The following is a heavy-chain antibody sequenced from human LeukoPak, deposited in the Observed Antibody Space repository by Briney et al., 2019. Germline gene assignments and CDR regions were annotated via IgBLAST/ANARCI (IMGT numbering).Heavy chain of an antibody. CDR3: ARHVRVVVVPAVIYYFDY. J-gene: IGHJ4*02. D-gene: IGHD2-2*01. Sequence: SETLSLTCTVSGYSISSGYYWGWIRQPPGKGLEWIGSIYHSGSTYYNPSLKSRVTISVDTSKNQFSLKLSSVTAADTAVYYCARHVRVVVVPAVIYYFDYWGQGTLVTVSS. CDR1: GYSISSGYY. V-gene: IGHV4-38-2*02. CDR2: IYHSGST.